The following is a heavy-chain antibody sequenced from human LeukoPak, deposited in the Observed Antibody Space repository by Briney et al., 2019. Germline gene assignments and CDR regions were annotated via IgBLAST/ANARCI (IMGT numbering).Heavy chain of an antibody. Sequence: KPSQTLSLTCTVSGGSISSGDYYWSWIRQPPGKGLEWIGYIYYSGSTYYNPSLKSRGTISVDTSKNQFSLKLSSVTAADTAVYYCAREGNYYDSSDTGGYWGQGTLVTVSS. CDR1: GGSISSGDYY. D-gene: IGHD3-22*01. CDR2: IYYSGST. V-gene: IGHV4-30-4*01. J-gene: IGHJ4*02. CDR3: AREGNYYDSSDTGGY.